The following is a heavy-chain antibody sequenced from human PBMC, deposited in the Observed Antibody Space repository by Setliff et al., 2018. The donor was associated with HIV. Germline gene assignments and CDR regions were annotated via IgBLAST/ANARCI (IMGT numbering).Heavy chain of an antibody. V-gene: IGHV4-31*03. CDR3: ARGGRKDLADY. CDR1: GGSISSAGGYF. D-gene: IGHD3-16*01. CDR2: IYYSGST. Sequence: NPSETLSLTCTVSGGSISSAGGYFYSWIRQHPGKGLEWIGYIYYSGSTYYNPSLKSRFTISMDTSKNQFSLKVTSVSAADTAVYYCARGGRKDLADYWGQGALVTVSS. J-gene: IGHJ4*02.